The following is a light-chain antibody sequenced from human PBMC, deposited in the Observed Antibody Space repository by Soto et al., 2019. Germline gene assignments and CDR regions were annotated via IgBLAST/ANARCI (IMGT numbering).Light chain of an antibody. J-gene: IGKJ5*01. CDR2: DAS. V-gene: IGKV1-33*01. Sequence: DIQMTQSPSSLSASVGDRVTITCQASQDINIYLHWYQQKPGKAPKLLIYDASNLETGVPSRFSGSGSGTHFTFTISNLQPEDIATYYCQHYDDLPPITFGQGTRLEIK. CDR1: QDINIY. CDR3: QHYDDLPPIT.